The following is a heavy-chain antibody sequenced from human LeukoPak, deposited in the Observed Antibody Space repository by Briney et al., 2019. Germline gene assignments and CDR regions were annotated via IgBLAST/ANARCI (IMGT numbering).Heavy chain of an antibody. D-gene: IGHD2-15*01. Sequence: PSETLSLTCTVSGGSITSSNYFWGWIRQPPGKGLEWIGYIYYSGSTYYNPSLHSRVTISVDTSKNQFSLKVTSVTAADTAVFYCARHVYCSGGSCYLDYWGQGALVSVSS. V-gene: IGHV4-39*01. CDR2: IYYSGST. CDR1: GGSITSSNYF. CDR3: ARHVYCSGGSCYLDY. J-gene: IGHJ4*02.